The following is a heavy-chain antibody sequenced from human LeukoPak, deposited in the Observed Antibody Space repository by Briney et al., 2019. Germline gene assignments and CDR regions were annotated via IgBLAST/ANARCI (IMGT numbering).Heavy chain of an antibody. D-gene: IGHD2-21*02. CDR2: IKQGGSEE. J-gene: IGHJ4*02. V-gene: IGHV3-7*05. CDR3: ARDIVVVTAYSDY. Sequence: GGPLRPSCAASELTFITNGMSWVGKAPGKGWGWVANIKQGGSEEYYVDSVKGRFTISRDNAKNSLYLQMNSLRAEDTAVYYCARDIVVVTAYSDYWGQGTLVTVSS. CDR1: ELTFITNG.